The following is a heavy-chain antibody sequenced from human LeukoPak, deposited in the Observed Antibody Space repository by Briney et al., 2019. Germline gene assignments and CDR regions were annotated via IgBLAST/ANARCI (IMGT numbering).Heavy chain of an antibody. Sequence: SETLSLTCTVSGGSISGSSYYWGWIRQPPGKGLEWIGSIYYSGSTYYNPSLKSRVTISVDTSKNQFSLKLNSVTAADTAVYYCARGAAGYSYGWGQGTLVTVSS. D-gene: IGHD5-18*01. CDR2: IYYSGST. J-gene: IGHJ4*02. CDR1: GGSISGSSYY. CDR3: ARGAAGYSYG. V-gene: IGHV4-39*07.